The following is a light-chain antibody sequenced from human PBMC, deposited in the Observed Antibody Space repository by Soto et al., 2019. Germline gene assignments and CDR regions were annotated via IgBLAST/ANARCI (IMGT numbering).Light chain of an antibody. V-gene: IGLV2-14*03. CDR2: DVS. CDR3: SSYRARSTTHYV. J-gene: IGLJ1*01. CDR1: SSDVGGYNY. Sequence: QSALTQPASLSGSPGQSITISCTGTSSDVGGYNYVSWYQQHPGKGPKLMIYDVSTRPSGVSNRFSGSKSGNTASLTISGLQAEDEADYYCSSYRARSTTHYVFGTGTKVTVL.